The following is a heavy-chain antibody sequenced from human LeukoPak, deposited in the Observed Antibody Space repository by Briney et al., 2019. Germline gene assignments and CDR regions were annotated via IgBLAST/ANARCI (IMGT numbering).Heavy chain of an antibody. J-gene: IGHJ3*02. Sequence: ASVKVSCKASGYTFTGYYMHWVRQAPGQGLEWMGWISAYNGNTNYAQKLQGRVTMTTDTSTSTAYMELSSLRSEDTAVYYCARDGVLGDYYDSSGYYDAFDIWGQGTMVTVSS. CDR2: ISAYNGNT. D-gene: IGHD3-22*01. CDR1: GYTFTGYY. CDR3: ARDGVLGDYYDSSGYYDAFDI. V-gene: IGHV1-18*04.